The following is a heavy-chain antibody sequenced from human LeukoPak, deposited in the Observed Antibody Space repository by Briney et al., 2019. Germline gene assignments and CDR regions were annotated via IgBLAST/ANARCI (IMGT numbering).Heavy chain of an antibody. CDR1: GYTITSYV. V-gene: IGHV1-8*01. Sequence: ASVKVSCKASGYTITSYVINSVRQATGQGLEWMGWMNPNSGNTGYAQNFQGRVTMTRNTSITTAYMELNSLTSDDTAVYYCARGRGSYQPSDPWGQGTLVTVSS. D-gene: IGHD1-26*01. CDR2: MNPNSGNT. J-gene: IGHJ5*02. CDR3: ARGRGSYQPSDP.